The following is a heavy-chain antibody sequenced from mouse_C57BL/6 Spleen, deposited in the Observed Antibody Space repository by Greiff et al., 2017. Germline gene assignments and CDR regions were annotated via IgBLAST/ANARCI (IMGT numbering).Heavy chain of an antibody. CDR2: IYPGDGDT. Sequence: QVQLQQSGPELVKPGASVKISCKASGYAFSSSWMNWVKQRPGKGLEWIGRIYPGDGDTNYNGKFKGKATLTADKSSSTAYMQLSSLTSEDSAVYFGARSGGSSYLHFDYWGQGTTLTVSS. J-gene: IGHJ2*01. CDR3: ARSGGSSYLHFDY. V-gene: IGHV1-82*01. D-gene: IGHD1-1*01. CDR1: GYAFSSSW.